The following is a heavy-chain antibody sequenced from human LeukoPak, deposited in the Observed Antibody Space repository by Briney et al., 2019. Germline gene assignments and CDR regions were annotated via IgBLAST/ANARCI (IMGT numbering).Heavy chain of an antibody. Sequence: PGGSLRLSCAASRFAFSSNWMHWVRQTPGKGLVWVSRINSGGSGTSYAASVEGRFTISRDNVKNTLYLQMDSLRAEDTAVYYCATSLGPLTEYWGQGTLVTVSS. D-gene: IGHD7-27*01. J-gene: IGHJ4*02. V-gene: IGHV3-74*01. CDR2: INSGGSGT. CDR3: ATSLGPLTEY. CDR1: RFAFSSNW.